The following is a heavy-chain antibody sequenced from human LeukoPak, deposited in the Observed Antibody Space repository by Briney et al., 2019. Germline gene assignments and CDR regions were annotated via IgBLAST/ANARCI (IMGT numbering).Heavy chain of an antibody. D-gene: IGHD2-8*01. V-gene: IGHV3-23*01. CDR2: ISGSGGST. CDR3: AKIGILMVYAQFDY. Sequence: GGSLRLSCAASGFTFSSYAMSWVREAPGEGLEWGSAISGSGGSTYYADSVKGRFTISRDNSKNTVYLEMNSLSAEDTAVYYCAKIGILMVYAQFDYWGQGPLVTVSS. J-gene: IGHJ4*02. CDR1: GFTFSSYA.